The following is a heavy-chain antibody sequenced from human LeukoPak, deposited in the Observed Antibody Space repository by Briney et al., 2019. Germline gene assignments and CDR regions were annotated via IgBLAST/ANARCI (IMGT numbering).Heavy chain of an antibody. Sequence: PSETLSLTCVVSGDSVSSTNYYWGWIRQPPGKGLEWIGTTHYSGNTYYNPSLKSRVTISLDTSKNQFSLRLNSVTAADTAVYYCAREGAYRTYGDYSPSDFWGQGTLVTVSS. D-gene: IGHD4-17*01. V-gene: IGHV4-39*07. CDR3: AREGAYRTYGDYSPSDF. J-gene: IGHJ4*02. CDR2: THYSGNT. CDR1: GDSVSSTNYY.